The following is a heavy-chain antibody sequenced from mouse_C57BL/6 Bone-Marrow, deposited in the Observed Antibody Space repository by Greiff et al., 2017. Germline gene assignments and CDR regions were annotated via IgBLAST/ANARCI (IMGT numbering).Heavy chain of an antibody. D-gene: IGHD2-3*01. CDR1: GYTFTNYW. CDR3: AGSDGYYAYDAMDY. V-gene: IGHV1-63*01. Sequence: VQLQQSGAELVRPGTSVKMSCKASGYTFTNYWIGWAKQRPGHGLEWIGDIYPGGGSTNYNEKFKGKATLTADKSSSTAYMQFSSLTSEDSAIYYCAGSDGYYAYDAMDYWGQGTSVTVSS. CDR2: IYPGGGST. J-gene: IGHJ4*01.